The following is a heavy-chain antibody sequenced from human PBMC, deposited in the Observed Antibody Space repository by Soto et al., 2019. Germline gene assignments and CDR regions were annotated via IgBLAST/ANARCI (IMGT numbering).Heavy chain of an antibody. D-gene: IGHD3-3*01. CDR3: ARSKGNDYDFWSGYPLHIYYYCGMDV. J-gene: IGHJ6*02. CDR2: MNPNSGNT. CDR1: GYTFTSYD. Sequence: ASVKVSCKASGYTFTSYDINWVRQATGQGLEWMGWMNPNSGNTGYAQKFQGRVTMTRNTSISTAYMELSSLRSEDTAVYYCARSKGNDYDFWSGYPLHIYYYCGMDVWGQGTTVTVSS. V-gene: IGHV1-8*01.